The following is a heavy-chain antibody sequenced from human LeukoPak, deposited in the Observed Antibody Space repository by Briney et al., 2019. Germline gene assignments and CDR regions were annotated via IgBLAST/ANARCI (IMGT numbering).Heavy chain of an antibody. CDR1: GFTFSSYG. Sequence: PGGSLRLSCAASGFTFSSYGMHWVRQAPGKGLEWVAVISYDGSNKYYADSVKGQFTISRDNSKNTLYLQMNSLTAEDTAVYYCAKDPKFDPWGQGTLVTVSS. CDR2: ISYDGSNK. CDR3: AKDPKFDP. J-gene: IGHJ5*02. V-gene: IGHV3-30*18.